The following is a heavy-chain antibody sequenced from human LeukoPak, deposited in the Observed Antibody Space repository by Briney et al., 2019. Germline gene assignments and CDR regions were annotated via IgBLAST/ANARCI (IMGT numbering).Heavy chain of an antibody. CDR3: ARDTTLRKYSSSWYGGPGYYYYGMDV. D-gene: IGHD6-13*01. CDR1: GGSITSGDYY. CDR2: IYNSGST. J-gene: IGHJ6*02. V-gene: IGHV4-30-4*01. Sequence: SETLSLTCTVSGGSITSGDYYWSWIRQPPGTGLEWIGYIYNSGSTYYNPSLKSRVTISVDTSKNQFSLKLSSVTAADTAVYYCARDTTLRKYSSSWYGGPGYYYYGMDVWGQGTTVTVSS.